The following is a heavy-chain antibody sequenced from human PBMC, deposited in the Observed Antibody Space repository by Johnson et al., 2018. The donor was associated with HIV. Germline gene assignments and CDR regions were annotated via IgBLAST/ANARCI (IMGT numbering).Heavy chain of an antibody. D-gene: IGHD2-2*01. CDR2: IRYDGSNK. CDR1: GFTFSSYG. V-gene: IGHV3-30*02. J-gene: IGHJ3*02. Sequence: VQLVESGGGVVQPGRSLRLSCAASGFTFSSYGMNWVRQAPGKGLEWVAVIRYDGSNKYYADSVKGRFTISRDNSKKPLYLQRNSLRAEDTAVYYCAKGGGLLSAFDIWGQGTMVTVSS. CDR3: AKGGGLLSAFDI.